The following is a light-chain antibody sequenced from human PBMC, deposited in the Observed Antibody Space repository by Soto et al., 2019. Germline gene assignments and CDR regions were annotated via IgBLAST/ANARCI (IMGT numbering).Light chain of an antibody. V-gene: IGLV2-14*03. CDR1: SSDVGAYNH. J-gene: IGLJ3*02. CDR2: DVI. Sequence: QSALTQSASVSGSPGQSITISCTGTSSDVGAYNHVSCYQQHPGQAPKLMIYDVINRPSGVSNRFSGSKSGNTASLTISGLQAEDEADYYCSSYTTTSTVLFGGGTKVTVL. CDR3: SSYTTTSTVL.